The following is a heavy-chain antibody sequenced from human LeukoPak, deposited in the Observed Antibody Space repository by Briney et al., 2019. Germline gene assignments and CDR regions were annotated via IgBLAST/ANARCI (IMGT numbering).Heavy chain of an antibody. V-gene: IGHV4-39*01. CDR2: IDHAGTT. Sequence: SETLSLTCVVSGGSIITNDYWWGWIRQPPGKGLEWIGTIDHAGTTFYNVSLKSRVTISVDTPNNQFSLRLNSVGAADTAVYYCARLPQAKAYDYWGQGTLVTVSS. CDR3: ARLPQAKAYDY. CDR1: GGSIITNDYW. J-gene: IGHJ4*02.